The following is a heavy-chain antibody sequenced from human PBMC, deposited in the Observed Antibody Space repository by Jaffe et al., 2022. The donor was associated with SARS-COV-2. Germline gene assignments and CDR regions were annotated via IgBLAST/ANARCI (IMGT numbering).Heavy chain of an antibody. CDR2: IKQDGSEK. CDR1: GFTFSSYW. V-gene: IGHV3-7*03. CDR3: ARDIVGTMVRGVIDY. J-gene: IGHJ4*02. Sequence: EVQLVESGGGLVQPGGSLRLSCAASGFTFSSYWMTWVRQAPGKGLEWVANIKQDGSEKYYVDSVKGRFTISRDNAKNSLYLQMNSLRAEDTAVYYCARDIVGTMVRGVIDYWGQGTLVTVSS. D-gene: IGHD3-10*01.